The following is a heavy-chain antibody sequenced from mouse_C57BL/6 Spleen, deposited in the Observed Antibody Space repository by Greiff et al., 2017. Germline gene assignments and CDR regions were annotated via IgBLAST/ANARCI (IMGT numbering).Heavy chain of an antibody. CDR3: ARGDGSSSWYFDV. Sequence: QVQLKQPGTELVKPGASVKLSCKASGYTFTSYWMHWVKQRPGQGLEWIGNINPSNGGTNYNEKFKSKATLTVDNSSSTAYMQLSSLTSEDSAVFDSARGDGSSSWYFDVWGTGTTVTVSS. V-gene: IGHV1-53*01. CDR1: GYTFTSYW. CDR2: INPSNGGT. D-gene: IGHD1-1*01. J-gene: IGHJ1*03.